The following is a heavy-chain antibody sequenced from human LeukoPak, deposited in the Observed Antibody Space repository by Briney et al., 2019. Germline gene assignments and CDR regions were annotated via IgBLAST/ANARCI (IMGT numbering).Heavy chain of an antibody. V-gene: IGHV3-30-3*01. D-gene: IGHD3-10*01. J-gene: IGHJ5*02. CDR3: MRDYMGWFDP. Sequence: GGSLRPSCVASGFSLSNFQMYWVRQAPGKGLEWVSIISLDGSTEFYADSVKGRFTISRDTASNTMHLEMNNLRIEDTAVYYCMRDYMGWFDPWGQGSLVTVSS. CDR2: ISLDGSTE. CDR1: GFSLSNFQ.